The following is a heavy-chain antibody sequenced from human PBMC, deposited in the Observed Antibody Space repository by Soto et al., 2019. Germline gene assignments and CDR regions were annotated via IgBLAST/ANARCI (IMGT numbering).Heavy chain of an antibody. CDR2: ISGSGGST. Sequence: PGGSLRLSCAASGFTFSSYAMSWVRQAPGKGLEWVSAISGSGGSTYYADSVKGRFTISRDNSKNTLYLQMNSLRAEDTAVYYCAKSGRDDLVVVILYYFDYWGQGTLVTVSS. J-gene: IGHJ4*02. CDR1: GFTFSSYA. V-gene: IGHV3-23*01. CDR3: AKSGRDDLVVVILYYFDY. D-gene: IGHD3-22*01.